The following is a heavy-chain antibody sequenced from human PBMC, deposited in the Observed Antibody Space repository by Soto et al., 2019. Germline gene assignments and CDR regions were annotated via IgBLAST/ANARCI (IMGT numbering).Heavy chain of an antibody. Sequence: EVPLLESGGGLVQPGGSLRLSCAASGFTFSSYAMSWVRQAPGKGLEWVSVISGSGGSTYYTDSVKGRSTISRDNSKNTLYLQMNSLRAEDTAVYYCARRTSGWYLDYWGQGTLVTVSS. D-gene: IGHD6-19*01. CDR3: ARRTSGWYLDY. V-gene: IGHV3-23*01. CDR2: ISGSGGST. CDR1: GFTFSSYA. J-gene: IGHJ4*02.